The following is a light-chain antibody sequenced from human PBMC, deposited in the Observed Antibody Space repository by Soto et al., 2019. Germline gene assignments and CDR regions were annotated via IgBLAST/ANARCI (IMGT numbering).Light chain of an antibody. Sequence: IVLTQSPSTLSLSTGERATIPCRASQSVSSYLAWYQQKPGQAPRLLIYDASNRATGIPARFSGSGSGTDFTLTISSLEPEDFAVYYCQQRSNWPLTFGGGTKVDIK. V-gene: IGKV3-11*01. J-gene: IGKJ4*01. CDR2: DAS. CDR3: QQRSNWPLT. CDR1: QSVSSY.